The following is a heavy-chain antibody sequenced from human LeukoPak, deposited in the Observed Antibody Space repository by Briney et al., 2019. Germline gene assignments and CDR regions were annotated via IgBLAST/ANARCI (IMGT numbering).Heavy chain of an antibody. CDR2: ISSSSSTI. D-gene: IGHD3-10*01. CDR1: GFTFSSYS. CDR3: AREESGSGSYYLGAFDI. Sequence: GGSLRLSCAASGFTFSSYSMNWVRQAPGKGLEWVSYISSSSSTIYYADSVKGRFTISRDNAKNSLYLQMNSLRAEDTAVYYCAREESGSGSYYLGAFDIWGQGTLVTVSS. V-gene: IGHV3-48*01. J-gene: IGHJ3*02.